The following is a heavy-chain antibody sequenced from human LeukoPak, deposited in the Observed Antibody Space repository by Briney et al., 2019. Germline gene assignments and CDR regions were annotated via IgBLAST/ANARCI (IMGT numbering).Heavy chain of an antibody. D-gene: IGHD5-18*01. V-gene: IGHV1-18*01. J-gene: IGHJ3*02. CDR3: TAIYAFDI. CDR2: ISAYNGNT. CDR1: GYTFTSYG. Sequence: ASVKVSCKASGYTFTSYGISWVRQAPGQGLEWMGWISAYNGNTNYAQKPQGRVTMTTDTSTSTAYMELRGLRSDDTAVYYCTAIYAFDIWGQGTMVTVSS.